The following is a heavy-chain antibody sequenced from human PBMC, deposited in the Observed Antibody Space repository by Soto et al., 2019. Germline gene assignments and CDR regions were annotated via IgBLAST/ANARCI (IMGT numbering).Heavy chain of an antibody. J-gene: IGHJ4*02. Sequence: EVHLAESGGGLVQPGGSLRLSCVASGFTFNNYWMTWVRQGPGKDLERGANIKEDGSETYYVESVRGQFIISRDNAKNSVYLQMNSLRAEDTALYYCARDRGWQTFADWRQGALVSVSA. CDR2: IKEDGSET. CDR3: ARDRGWQTFAD. CDR1: GFTFNNYW. V-gene: IGHV3-7*03. D-gene: IGHD3-10*01.